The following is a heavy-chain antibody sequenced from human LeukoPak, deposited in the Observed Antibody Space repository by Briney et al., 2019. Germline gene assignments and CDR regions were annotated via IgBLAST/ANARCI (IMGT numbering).Heavy chain of an antibody. CDR1: GGSISSYY. D-gene: IGHD6-13*01. V-gene: IGHV4-4*07. J-gene: IGHJ3*02. CDR3: ARGVEASGVGFYAFDI. Sequence: SETLSLTCTVSGGSISSYYWSWIRQPAGKGLEWIGRIYTSGSTNYSPSLRSRVTMPVDTSKNQFSLKLKSVTAADTAVYYCARGVEASGVGFYAFDIWGQGTMVTVSS. CDR2: IYTSGST.